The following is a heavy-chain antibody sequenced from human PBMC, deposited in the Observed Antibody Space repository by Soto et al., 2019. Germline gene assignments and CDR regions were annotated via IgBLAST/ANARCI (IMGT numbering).Heavy chain of an antibody. Sequence: GSLSLSCAASGFRFRTRAMSWVRQAPGKGLEWVASIRPGGDSTYYADSVKGRFAVSRDNSNVTLYLQMDSLRVEDTAIYYCTTHEEGAPWAGGFDSWGQGTLVTVSS. CDR1: GFRFRTRA. CDR2: IRPGGDST. D-gene: IGHD1-26*01. CDR3: TTHEEGAPWAGGFDS. J-gene: IGHJ5*01. V-gene: IGHV3-23*01.